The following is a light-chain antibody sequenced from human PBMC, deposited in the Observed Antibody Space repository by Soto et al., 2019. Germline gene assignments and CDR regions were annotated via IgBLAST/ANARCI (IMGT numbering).Light chain of an antibody. J-gene: IGLJ2*01. V-gene: IGLV2-14*01. CDR1: SSDVGGYDY. Sequence: QSALTQPASVSGSPGQSITIPCAGTSSDVGGYDYVSWYQQHPGKVPKLMIYEVSNRPSGVPDRFSASRSDSSASLAITGLQAEDEADYYCQSYDSSLRVLFGGGTKLTVL. CDR3: QSYDSSLRVL. CDR2: EVS.